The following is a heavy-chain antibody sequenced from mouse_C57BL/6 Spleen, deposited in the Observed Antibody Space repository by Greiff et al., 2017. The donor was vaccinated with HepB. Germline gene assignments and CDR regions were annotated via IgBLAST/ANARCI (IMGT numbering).Heavy chain of an antibody. J-gene: IGHJ2*01. Sequence: EVMLVESGGGLVKPGGSLKLSCAASGFTFSDYGMHWVRQAPEKGLEWVAYISSGSSTIYYADTVKGRFTISRDNAKNTLFLQMTSLRSEDTAMYYCARGGRITTVVALDYWGQGTTLTVSS. V-gene: IGHV5-17*01. CDR2: ISSGSSTI. D-gene: IGHD1-1*01. CDR1: GFTFSDYG. CDR3: ARGGRITTVVALDY.